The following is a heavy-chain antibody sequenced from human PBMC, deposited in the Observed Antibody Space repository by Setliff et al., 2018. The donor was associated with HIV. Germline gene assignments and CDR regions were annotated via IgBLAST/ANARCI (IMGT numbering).Heavy chain of an antibody. CDR3: ARHRDYGDHAQEFDP. D-gene: IGHD4-17*01. Sequence: GESLKISCKGSGYSFTNYWIGWVRQMPGKGLEWMGIIDPGDSDTRYSPSFQGQVTISADKSINTVYLQWRRLKASDTAIYYCARHRDYGDHAQEFDPWGQGTLVTVSS. V-gene: IGHV5-51*01. J-gene: IGHJ5*02. CDR2: IDPGDSDT. CDR1: GYSFTNYW.